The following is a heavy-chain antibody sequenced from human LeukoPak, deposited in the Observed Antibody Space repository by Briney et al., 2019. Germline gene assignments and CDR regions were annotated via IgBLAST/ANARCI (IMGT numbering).Heavy chain of an antibody. CDR2: ISSNGGST. D-gene: IGHD3-3*01. CDR1: GFTFSSYW. Sequence: GGSLRLSCAASGFTFSSYWMSWVRQAPGKGLEYVSAISSNGGSTYYANSVKGRFTISRDNSKDTLYLQMGSLRAEDMAVYYCARASTGSRFYSLWGQGTLVTVSS. V-gene: IGHV3-64*01. CDR3: ARASTGSRFYSL. J-gene: IGHJ4*02.